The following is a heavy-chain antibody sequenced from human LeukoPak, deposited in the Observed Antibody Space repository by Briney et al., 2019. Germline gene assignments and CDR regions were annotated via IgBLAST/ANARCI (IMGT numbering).Heavy chain of an antibody. CDR1: GFTFSRYW. CDR3: ARDYGGSSPSDY. D-gene: IGHD4-23*01. CDR2: IKQDGSEK. Sequence: GGSLRLSCAASGFTFSRYWMSWVRQAPGKGLEWVANIKQDGSEKDYVDSVKGRFTISRDNAKNSLYLHMNSLRAEDTAVYYCARDYGGSSPSDYWGQGTLVTVSS. J-gene: IGHJ4*02. V-gene: IGHV3-7*01.